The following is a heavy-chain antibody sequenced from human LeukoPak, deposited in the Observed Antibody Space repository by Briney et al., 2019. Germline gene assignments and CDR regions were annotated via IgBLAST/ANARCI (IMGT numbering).Heavy chain of an antibody. Sequence: ASVTVSCKASGYTFTSYGISWVRQAPGQGLEWMGWISAQNGNTNYAQKLQGRVTMTTDTSTSTAYMELRSLRSDDTAVYYCARDLRDSGSYYYYYYGMDVWGQGTTVTVSS. CDR2: ISAQNGNT. V-gene: IGHV1-18*01. CDR1: GYTFTSYG. CDR3: ARDLRDSGSYYYYYYGMDV. D-gene: IGHD1-26*01. J-gene: IGHJ6*02.